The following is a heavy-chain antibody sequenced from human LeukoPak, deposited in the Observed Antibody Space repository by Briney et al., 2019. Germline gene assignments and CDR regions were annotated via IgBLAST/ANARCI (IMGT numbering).Heavy chain of an antibody. D-gene: IGHD3-22*01. V-gene: IGHV1-18*01. CDR2: ISAYNGNT. Sequence: ASVKVSCKASGYIFTTYGISWVRQAPGQGLEWMGWISAYNGNTNYAQKLQGRVTMTTDTSTSTAYMELRSLRSDDTAVYYCARDNPQTYYYDSSGYYYETWGQGTLVTVSS. CDR3: ARDNPQTYYYDSSGYYYET. CDR1: GYIFTTYG. J-gene: IGHJ5*02.